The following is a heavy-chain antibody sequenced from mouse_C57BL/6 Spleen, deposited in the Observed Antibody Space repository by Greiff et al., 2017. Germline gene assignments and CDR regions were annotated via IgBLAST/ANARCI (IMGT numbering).Heavy chain of an antibody. CDR3: DRESTRRDFDY. D-gene: IGHD5-1*01. V-gene: IGHV1-80*01. Sequence: VQLQQSGAELVKPGASVKISCKASGYAFTSYWMNWAKQRPGTGLEWIGQIYPGDGDTNYNGKFKGKATLTADKSSRTAYMQLSSLTSEDSAVXVCDRESTRRDFDYWGQGTTLTVSS. J-gene: IGHJ2*01. CDR2: IYPGDGDT. CDR1: GYAFTSYW.